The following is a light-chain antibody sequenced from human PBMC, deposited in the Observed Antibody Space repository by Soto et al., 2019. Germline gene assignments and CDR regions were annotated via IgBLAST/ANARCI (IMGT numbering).Light chain of an antibody. CDR1: QSISSR. J-gene: IGKJ1*01. CDR3: QQYNSYWT. CDR2: KAS. V-gene: IGKV1-5*03. Sequence: DIPMTQSPSTLSASVGDRVTITCRASQSISSRLAWYQQKPGKAPKLLNYKASSLESGVPSRFSGSGSGTEFTLTISSLQPDDSATYYCQQYNSYWTFGQGTKVEIK.